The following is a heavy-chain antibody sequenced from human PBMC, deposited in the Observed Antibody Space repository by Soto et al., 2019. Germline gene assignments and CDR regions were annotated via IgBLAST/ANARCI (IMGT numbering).Heavy chain of an antibody. V-gene: IGHV1-69*01. CDR1: GGTFSTYG. CDR3: ASRERVDAFDV. J-gene: IGHJ3*01. CDR2: IIPISGTI. Sequence: QVQLVQSGAEVKKPGSSVKVSCKASGGTFSTYGITWVRQASGQGLEWMGGIIPISGTIKFAQKFQGRLTITPDESTSTVCMELSSLTSEDTAVYYCASRERVDAFDVWGQGTMVTVSS. D-gene: IGHD1-26*01.